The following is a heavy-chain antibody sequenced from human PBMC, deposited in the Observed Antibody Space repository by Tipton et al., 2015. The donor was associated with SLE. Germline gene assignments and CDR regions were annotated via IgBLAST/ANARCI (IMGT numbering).Heavy chain of an antibody. J-gene: IGHJ2*01. CDR3: ARAIEDMTTVTWYFDL. V-gene: IGHV3-48*03. D-gene: IGHD4-17*01. CDR2: ISSSGSTI. CDR1: GFTFSSYE. Sequence: SLRLSCAASGFTFSSYEMNWVRQAPGKGLEWVSYISSSGSTIYYADSVKGRFTISRDNAKNSLYLQMNSLRAEDTAVYYCARAIEDMTTVTWYFDLWGRGTLVPVSS.